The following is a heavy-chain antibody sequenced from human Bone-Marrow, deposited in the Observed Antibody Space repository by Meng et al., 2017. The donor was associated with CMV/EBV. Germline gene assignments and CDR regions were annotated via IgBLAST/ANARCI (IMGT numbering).Heavy chain of an antibody. CDR2: ISASGGEI. V-gene: IGHV3-23*01. D-gene: IGHD7-27*01. CDR3: VRNWGADL. J-gene: IGHJ4*02. Sequence: EVQELESGGDLGQPGESLRLSCAADGFTFTNNVMSWVRQAPGKGLEWVSSISASGGEIDFKDSVKGRFTISRDNSKNTLFVQMNSLRAEDTAVYYCVRNWGADLWGQGALVTVSS. CDR1: GFTFTNNV.